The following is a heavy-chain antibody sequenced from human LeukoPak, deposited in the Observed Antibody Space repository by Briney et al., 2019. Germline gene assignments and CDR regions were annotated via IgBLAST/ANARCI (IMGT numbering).Heavy chain of an antibody. V-gene: IGHV1-69*06. CDR2: IIPIFGTA. J-gene: IGHJ4*02. D-gene: IGHD6-13*01. CDR3: ARLAAAGPETVDY. Sequence: ASVKVSCKASGGTFSSYAISWVRQAPGQGLEWMGGIIPIFGTANYAQKFQGRVTITADKSTSTAYMELSSLRSEGTAVYYCARLAAAGPETVDYWGQGTLVTVSS. CDR1: GGTFSSYA.